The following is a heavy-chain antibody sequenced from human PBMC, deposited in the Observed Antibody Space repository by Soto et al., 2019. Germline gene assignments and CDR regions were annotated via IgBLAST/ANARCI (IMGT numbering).Heavy chain of an antibody. Sequence: GAPVKVSCKASGFTFTSSAVQWVRKARGQRLEWIGWIVVGSGNTNYAQKFQERVTITRDMSTSTAYMELSSLRSEDTAVYYCAADTVAGEFVIWGQGTMVTVSS. V-gene: IGHV1-58*01. D-gene: IGHD3-16*01. CDR1: GFTFTSSA. CDR2: IVVGSGNT. CDR3: AADTVAGEFVI. J-gene: IGHJ3*02.